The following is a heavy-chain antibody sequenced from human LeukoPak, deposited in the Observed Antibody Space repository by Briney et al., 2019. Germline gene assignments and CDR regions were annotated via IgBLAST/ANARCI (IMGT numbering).Heavy chain of an antibody. J-gene: IGHJ6*04. CDR3: ARLSTIVATINVDYYYGMDV. Sequence: SVKVSCKASGGTFSSYAISWVRQAPGQGLEWMGGIIPIFGTANYAQKFQGRVTITADKATSTAYMELSSLRSEDTAVYYCARLSTIVATINVDYYYGMDVWGKGTTVTVSS. CDR2: IIPIFGTA. D-gene: IGHD5-12*01. V-gene: IGHV1-69*06. CDR1: GGTFSSYA.